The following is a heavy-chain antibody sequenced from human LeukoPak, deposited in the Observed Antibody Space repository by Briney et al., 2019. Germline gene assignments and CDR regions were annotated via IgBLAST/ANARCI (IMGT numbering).Heavy chain of an antibody. J-gene: IGHJ4*02. V-gene: IGHV3-21*01. CDR3: ARVGRMAVTDY. CDR2: ISSTSSYN. Sequence: PGGSLRLSCAASGFFFSDYSMNWVRQAPGKGLEWVSSISSTSSYNYHADSVKGRLTISRDNAKNSLYLQMNSLRAEDTAVYYCARVGRMAVTDYWGQGTLVTVSS. D-gene: IGHD5-24*01. CDR1: GFFFSDYS.